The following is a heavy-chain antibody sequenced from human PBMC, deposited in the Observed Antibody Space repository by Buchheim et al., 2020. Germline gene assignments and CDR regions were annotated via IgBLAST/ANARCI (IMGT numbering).Heavy chain of an antibody. CDR2: IYYSGST. Sequence: QLQLQESGPGLVKPSETLSLTCTVSGGSISSSSYYWGWIRQPPGKGLEWIGSIYYSGSTYYNPSLKSRVTISVDTSKNQFSLKLSSMTAADTAVYYCARAVSSGWSYYYYGMDVWGQGTT. D-gene: IGHD6-19*01. CDR1: GGSISSSSYY. CDR3: ARAVSSGWSYYYYGMDV. V-gene: IGHV4-39*07. J-gene: IGHJ6*02.